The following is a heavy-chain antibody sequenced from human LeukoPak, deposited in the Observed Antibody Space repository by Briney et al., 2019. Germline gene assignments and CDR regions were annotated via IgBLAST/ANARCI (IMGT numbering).Heavy chain of an antibody. Sequence: GGSLRLSCEASGFTFSSYGMHWVRQAPGKGLEWVAVISYDGSNKYYADSVKGRFTISRDNSKNTLYLQMNSLRAEDTAVYYCAKVGQWLVPGDYWGQGTLVTVSS. V-gene: IGHV3-30*18. CDR2: ISYDGSNK. J-gene: IGHJ4*02. CDR1: GFTFSSYG. CDR3: AKVGQWLVPGDY. D-gene: IGHD6-19*01.